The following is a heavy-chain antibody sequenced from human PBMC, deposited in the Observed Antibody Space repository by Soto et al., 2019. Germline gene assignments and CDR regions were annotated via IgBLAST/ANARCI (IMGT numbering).Heavy chain of an antibody. D-gene: IGHD6-6*01. CDR1: GYTFTSYG. J-gene: IGHJ5*02. Sequence: ASVKVSCKASGYTFTSYGISWVRQAPGQELEWMGWISAYNGNTNYAQKPQGRVTMTTDTSTSTAYMELRSLRSDDTAVYYCARDLLPYSSSSEGGWFDPWGQGTLVTVSS. CDR2: ISAYNGNT. CDR3: ARDLLPYSSSSEGGWFDP. V-gene: IGHV1-18*01.